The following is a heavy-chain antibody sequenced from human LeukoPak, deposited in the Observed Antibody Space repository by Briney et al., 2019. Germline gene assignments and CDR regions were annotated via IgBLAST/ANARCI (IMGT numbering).Heavy chain of an antibody. CDR3: ARDNRGSLDY. CDR2: IDPSSGST. V-gene: IGHV1-2*06. D-gene: IGHD1-26*01. CDR1: GYTFTDPAYQ. Sequence: GASVKVSCKTSGYTFTDPAYQLHWVRQAPGQGLEWMGRIDPSSGSTTYAQDLQGRVAMTWATSISTAYMDLTRLRSDDTAVYYCARDNRGSLDYWGQGTQVTVSS. J-gene: IGHJ4*02.